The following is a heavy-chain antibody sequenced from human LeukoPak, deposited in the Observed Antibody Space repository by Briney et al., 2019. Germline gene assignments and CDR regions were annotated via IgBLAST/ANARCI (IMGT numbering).Heavy chain of an antibody. CDR3: AKKSGRGSSWYRDAFDI. J-gene: IGHJ3*02. D-gene: IGHD6-13*01. CDR1: GFTFSSYA. Sequence: PGGSLRLSCAASGFTFSSYAMSWVRQAPGKGLEWVSAISGSGGSTYYADSVKGRFTISRDNSKNTLYLQMNSLRAEDTAVYYCAKKSGRGSSWYRDAFDIWGQGTMVTVSS. CDR2: ISGSGGST. V-gene: IGHV3-23*01.